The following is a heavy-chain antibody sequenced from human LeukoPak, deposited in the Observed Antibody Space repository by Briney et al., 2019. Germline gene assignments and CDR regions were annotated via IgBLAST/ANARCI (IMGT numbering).Heavy chain of an antibody. D-gene: IGHD3-16*02. V-gene: IGHV1-24*01. J-gene: IGHJ4*02. CDR3: ATSPLGELSFPFDY. CDR2: FDPEDGET. CDR1: GYTLTELS. Sequence: ASVKVSCKVSGYTLTELSMHWVRQAPGKGLEWMGGFDPEDGETIYAQKFQGRVTMTEDTSTDTAYMELSSLRSEDTAVYYCATSPLGELSFPFDYWGQGTLVTVSS.